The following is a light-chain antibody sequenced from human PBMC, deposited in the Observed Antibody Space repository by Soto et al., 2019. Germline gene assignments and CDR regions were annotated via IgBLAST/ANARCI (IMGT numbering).Light chain of an antibody. CDR2: GVT. CDR1: SSDVGAYNY. J-gene: IGLJ3*02. CDR3: CSYAGSRTFV. V-gene: IGLV2-14*01. Sequence: QSALTQPASVSGSPGQSITISCTGTSSDVGAYNYVSWYQQYPGKAPKLMIYGVTNRPSGVSNRFSGSKTGNTASLTISGLQAEDEAHYHCCSYAGSRTFVFGGGTKLTVL.